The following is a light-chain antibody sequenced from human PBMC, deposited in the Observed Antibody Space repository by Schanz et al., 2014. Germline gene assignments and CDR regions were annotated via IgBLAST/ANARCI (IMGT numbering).Light chain of an antibody. V-gene: IGLV2-11*01. Sequence: QSALTQPASVSGSPGQSITISCTGTSSDVGGYNYVSWFQQHPGKAPKLMIYDVNYRPSGVPDRFSGSKSGNTASLTISGLQAEDEADYYCCSYAGSYIYVFGTGTKLTVL. CDR2: DVN. CDR1: SSDVGGYNY. CDR3: CSYAGSYIYV. J-gene: IGLJ1*01.